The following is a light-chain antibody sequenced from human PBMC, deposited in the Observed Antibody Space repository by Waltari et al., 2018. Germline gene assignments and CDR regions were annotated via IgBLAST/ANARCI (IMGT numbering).Light chain of an antibody. Sequence: SYEVTQPPSVPVSPGQTARITCSGEKLGDKYACWYQQKPGQSPVLVIYQDNKRPSGIPERLSGSHSGKTATLTISGSQATDEADYYGQAWDSSTYVIFGGGTKLTVL. CDR2: QDN. V-gene: IGLV3-1*01. J-gene: IGLJ2*01. CDR1: KLGDKY. CDR3: QAWDSSTYVI.